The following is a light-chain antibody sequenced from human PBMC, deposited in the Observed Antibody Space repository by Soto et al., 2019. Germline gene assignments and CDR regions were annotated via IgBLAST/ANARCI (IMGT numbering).Light chain of an antibody. CDR2: GAS. CDR1: QSVSRH. CDR3: QQYGSPPIT. V-gene: IGKV3-20*01. Sequence: EIVLTQSPATLSLSPGERATLSCRASQSVSRHLAWYQQKPGQAHRLLIYGASSRATGIPDRFSGSGSGTDFTLTISTLEPEDFPVYYCQQYGSPPITFGGGTKV. J-gene: IGKJ4*01.